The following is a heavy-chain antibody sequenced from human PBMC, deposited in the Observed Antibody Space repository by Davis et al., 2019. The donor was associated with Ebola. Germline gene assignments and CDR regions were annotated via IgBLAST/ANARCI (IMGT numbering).Heavy chain of an antibody. J-gene: IGHJ3*01. D-gene: IGHD5-18*01. CDR2: IIPMIGTP. Sequence: SVKVSCKTSGGTFSTYTINWVRQAPGQGLEWMGRIIPMIGTPNYAQKFQGRVTITADKSTSTAYMEVSSLRSEDTAVYYCAINVDTAFPFWGQGTVVTVSS. CDR1: GGTFSTYT. CDR3: AINVDTAFPF. V-gene: IGHV1-69*08.